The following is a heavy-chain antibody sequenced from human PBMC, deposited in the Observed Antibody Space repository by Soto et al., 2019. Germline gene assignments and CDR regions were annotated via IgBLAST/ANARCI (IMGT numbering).Heavy chain of an antibody. CDR3: ARVPSYCSGGSCYSDAFDI. J-gene: IGHJ3*02. D-gene: IGHD2-15*01. CDR2: ISAYNGNT. Sequence: ASVKVSCKASGYTSTSYGISWVRQAPGQGLEWMGWISAYNGNTNYAQKLQGRVTMTTDTSTSTAYMELRSLRSDDTAVYYCARVPSYCSGGSCYSDAFDIWGQGTMVTVSS. V-gene: IGHV1-18*01. CDR1: GYTSTSYG.